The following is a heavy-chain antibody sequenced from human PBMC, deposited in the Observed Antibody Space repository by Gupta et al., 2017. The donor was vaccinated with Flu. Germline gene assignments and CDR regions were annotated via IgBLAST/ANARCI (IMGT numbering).Heavy chain of an antibody. CDR3: AKGSRLRAFDM. V-gene: IGHV3-23*01. CDR2: ISASGAST. Sequence: EVQLLESGGDLVQPGGSLRLSCAASGFTFNIYGMSWVRQAPGKGLEWVSGISASGASTYYADSVKGRFTISRDNSKNTLSVQMNSLRAEDTAVYYCAKGSRLRAFDMWGQGTMVIVSS. CDR1: GFTFNIYG. J-gene: IGHJ3*02.